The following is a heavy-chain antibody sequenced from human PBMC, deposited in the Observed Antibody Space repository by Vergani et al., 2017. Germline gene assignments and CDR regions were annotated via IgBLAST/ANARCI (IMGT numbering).Heavy chain of an antibody. V-gene: IGHV3-9*01. CDR1: GFTFQAFA. CDR2: IDRNYGVK. J-gene: IGHJ4*02. CDR3: AKSHHYCSVKNCYSYFDY. D-gene: IGHD2-15*01. Sequence: VEAGGGLVQPGGSLRLSCTASGFTFQAFAFHWVRQVSGRGLEWVSGIDRNYGVKNGNSFEGRFSISRDNAKKAVFLQMNGLRADDTAIYYCAKSHHYCSVKNCYSYFDYWGQGALVTVSS.